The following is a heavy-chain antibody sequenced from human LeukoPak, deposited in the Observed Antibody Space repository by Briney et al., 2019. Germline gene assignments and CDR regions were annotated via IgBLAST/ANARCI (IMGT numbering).Heavy chain of an antibody. V-gene: IGHV1-2*02. CDR3: ARAENQLWSGYYSLLGY. D-gene: IGHD3-3*01. CDR1: GYTFTGYY. CDR2: INPNSGGT. Sequence: ASVKVSCKASGYTFTGYYMHWVRQAPGQGLEWMGWINPNSGGTNYAQKFQGRVTMTRDTSISTAYMELSGLRSDDTAVYYCARAENQLWSGYYSLLGYWGQGTLVTVSS. J-gene: IGHJ4*02.